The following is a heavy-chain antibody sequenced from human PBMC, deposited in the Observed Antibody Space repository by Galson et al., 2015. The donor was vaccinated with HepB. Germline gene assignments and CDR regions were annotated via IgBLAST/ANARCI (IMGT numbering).Heavy chain of an antibody. V-gene: IGHV1-2*06. J-gene: IGHJ5*02. D-gene: IGHD6-13*01. CDR3: ARDGGWQQLVPNWFDP. Sequence: SVKVSCKASGYTFTGYYMHWVRQAPGQGLEWMGRINPNSGGTNYAQKFQGRVTMTRDTSISTAYMELSRLRSDDTAVYYCARDGGWQQLVPNWFDPWGQGTLVTVSS. CDR2: INPNSGGT. CDR1: GYTFTGYY.